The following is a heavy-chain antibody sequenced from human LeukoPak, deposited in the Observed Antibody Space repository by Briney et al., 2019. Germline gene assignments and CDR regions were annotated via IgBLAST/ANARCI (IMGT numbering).Heavy chain of an antibody. CDR1: GFTFSTYS. Sequence: GGSLRLSCAASGFTFSTYSMYWVRQAPGKGLEWVSSIPSGSTYIYYADSVKGRFTISRDNAKNSLSLLMNSLRAEDTAVYYCARGEAPRWGYGYGYYYFHYWGQGTLVTVSS. J-gene: IGHJ4*02. CDR2: IPSGSTYI. D-gene: IGHD5-18*01. V-gene: IGHV3-21*01. CDR3: ARGEAPRWGYGYGYYYFHY.